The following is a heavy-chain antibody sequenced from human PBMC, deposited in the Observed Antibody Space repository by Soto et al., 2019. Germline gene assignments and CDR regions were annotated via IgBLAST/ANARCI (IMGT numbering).Heavy chain of an antibody. J-gene: IGHJ6*02. Sequence: QVQLQQSGPGLVKPSQTLSLTCSVSGGSINTVGYYWTWIRQQPGKGLEWIGYIYYSGSRDYNPSLKSRVSMSVDASKNQFSLNLTSVTAADTAVYYCAKESGGYDSSTRYGLDVWGQGTTVTVSS. CDR1: GGSINTVGYY. CDR2: IYYSGSR. V-gene: IGHV4-31*03. D-gene: IGHD6-25*01. CDR3: AKESGGYDSSTRYGLDV.